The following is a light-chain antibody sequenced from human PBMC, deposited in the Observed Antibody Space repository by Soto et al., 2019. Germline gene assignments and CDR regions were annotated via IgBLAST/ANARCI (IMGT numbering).Light chain of an antibody. V-gene: IGKV3-20*01. CDR1: QSVSNNY. CDR3: QQYGSLRT. J-gene: IGKJ1*01. Sequence: EIVLTQSPGTLSLSPGERATLSCMASQSVSNNYLAWYQQKPGQAPRLLIYGASNRATGIPDRFSGSGSGTDFTLTISRLEPEDFAVYYCQQYGSLRTFGQGTKVDI. CDR2: GAS.